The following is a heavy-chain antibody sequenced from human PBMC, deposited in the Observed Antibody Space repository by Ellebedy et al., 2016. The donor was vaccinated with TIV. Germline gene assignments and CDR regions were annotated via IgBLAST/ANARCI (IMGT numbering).Heavy chain of an antibody. CDR2: ISWNSADI. D-gene: IGHD4-17*01. CDR3: AKGGSATGYYYYYGMDV. V-gene: IGHV3-9*01. J-gene: IGHJ6*02. CDR1: GFDFHDYA. Sequence: SLKISXAASGFDFHDYAMNWVRQAPGKGLEWVSGISWNSADIRYADSVKGRFTISRDNSKNTLSLQMNTLRPDDTAIYYCAKGGSATGYYYYYGMDVWGQGTLVTVSS.